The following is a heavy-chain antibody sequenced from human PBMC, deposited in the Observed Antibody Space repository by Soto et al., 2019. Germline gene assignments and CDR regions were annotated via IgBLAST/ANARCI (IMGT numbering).Heavy chain of an antibody. J-gene: IGHJ6*02. CDR3: ARADQDIVPYYYDYYGMDV. V-gene: IGHV4-61*01. CDR1: GGSVSSGSYY. D-gene: IGHD5-12*01. CDR2: IYYSGST. Sequence: QVQLQESGPGLVKPSETLSLTCTVSGGSVSSGSYYWSWIRQPPGKGLEWFGYIYYSGSTNYNPSLRSRVIISVDTSKNQFSLKLSSVTAADTAVYYCARADQDIVPYYYDYYGMDVWGQGTTVTVSS.